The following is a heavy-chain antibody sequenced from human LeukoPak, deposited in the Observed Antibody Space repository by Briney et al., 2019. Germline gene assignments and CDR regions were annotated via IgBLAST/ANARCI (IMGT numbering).Heavy chain of an antibody. CDR3: ARDLAVATKNFDY. CDR1: GYTFTSYG. Sequence: EASVKVSCTASGYTFTSYGISWVRQAPGQGLEWMGWISAYNGNTNYAQKLLGRVTMTTDTSTSTAYMELRSLRSDDTAVYYCARDLAVATKNFDYWGQGTLVTVSS. CDR2: ISAYNGNT. V-gene: IGHV1-18*01. J-gene: IGHJ4*02. D-gene: IGHD5-12*01.